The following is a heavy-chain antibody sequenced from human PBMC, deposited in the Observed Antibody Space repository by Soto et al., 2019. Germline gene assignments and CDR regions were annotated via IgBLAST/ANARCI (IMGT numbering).Heavy chain of an antibody. CDR1: GFTFSDYY. CDR2: ISSSGSTI. D-gene: IGHD4-17*01. J-gene: IGHJ6*03. CDR3: ARDYGDYYYYYMDV. V-gene: IGHV3-11*01. Sequence: GGSLRLSCAASGFTFSDYYMSWIRQAPGKGLEWVSYISSSGSTIYYADSVKGRFTISRDNAKNSLYLQMNSLRAEDTAVYYCARDYGDYYYYYMDVWGKGTTVTVSS.